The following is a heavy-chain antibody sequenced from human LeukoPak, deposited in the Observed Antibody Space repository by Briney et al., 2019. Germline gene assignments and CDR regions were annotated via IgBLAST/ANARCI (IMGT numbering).Heavy chain of an antibody. Sequence: GGSLRLSCATSGFTIFTYAMSWVRQSPGKGLEWVSSISGNDDKTYYADSVKGRFTISRDTSKNTLYLQMNSLRGEDTAIYYCARDWGYWGQGTLVAVSS. J-gene: IGHJ4*02. D-gene: IGHD3-16*01. CDR3: ARDWGY. CDR2: ISGNDDKT. V-gene: IGHV3-23*01. CDR1: GFTIFTYA.